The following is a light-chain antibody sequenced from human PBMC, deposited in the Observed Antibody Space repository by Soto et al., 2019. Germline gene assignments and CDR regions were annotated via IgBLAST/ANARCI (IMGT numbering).Light chain of an antibody. V-gene: IGKV1-39*01. CDR2: AAS. CDR1: QSISSY. Sequence: DIQMTQSPSSLSASVGDRVTITCRASQSISSYLNWYQQKPGKAPKLLIYAASSLQSGVPSRFSGSGSGTDFPITISSLPPEDFATYYCQQSYSTPYTFGQGTKLEIK. CDR3: QQSYSTPYT. J-gene: IGKJ2*01.